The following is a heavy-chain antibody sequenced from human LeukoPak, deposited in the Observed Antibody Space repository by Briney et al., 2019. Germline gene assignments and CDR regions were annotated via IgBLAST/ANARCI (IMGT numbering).Heavy chain of an antibody. CDR3: ARELRSSTEFDY. CDR2: IYYSGST. J-gene: IGHJ4*02. V-gene: IGHV4-39*02. CDR1: GGSISSSSYY. D-gene: IGHD2-2*01. Sequence: PSETLSLTCTVSGGSISSSSYYWGWIRQPPGKGLEWIGSIYYSGSTYYNPSLKSRVTISVDTSKNQFSLKLSSVTAADTAVYYCARELRSSTEFDYWGQGTLVTVSS.